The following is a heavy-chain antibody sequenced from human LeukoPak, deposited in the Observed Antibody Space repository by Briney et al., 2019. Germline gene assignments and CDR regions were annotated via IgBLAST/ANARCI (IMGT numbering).Heavy chain of an antibody. Sequence: GASLQISCKGSGYSFTTYWIGWVRQMPGKGLEWMGIIFPGDSDTIYNPSFQGQVTISADKSISTASLHWSSLKASDSAMYYCATSESQTKFDYWGQGTLVTVSS. V-gene: IGHV5-51*01. J-gene: IGHJ4*02. CDR1: GYSFTTYW. CDR2: IFPGDSDT. CDR3: ATSESQTKFDY. D-gene: IGHD1/OR15-1a*01.